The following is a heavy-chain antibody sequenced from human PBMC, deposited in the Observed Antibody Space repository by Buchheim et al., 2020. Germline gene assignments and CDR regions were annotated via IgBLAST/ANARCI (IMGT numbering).Heavy chain of an antibody. Sequence: QVQLVESGGGVVQPGRSLRLSCAASGFTFSSYGMHWVRQAPGKGLEWVAVISYDGSNQYYADSVKGRFTISRVNSQNTLYLQMNSLRAEDTAVYYCAKVNGLLWFGESTYFDYWGQGTL. D-gene: IGHD3-10*01. V-gene: IGHV3-30*18. J-gene: IGHJ4*02. CDR1: GFTFSSYG. CDR3: AKVNGLLWFGESTYFDY. CDR2: ISYDGSNQ.